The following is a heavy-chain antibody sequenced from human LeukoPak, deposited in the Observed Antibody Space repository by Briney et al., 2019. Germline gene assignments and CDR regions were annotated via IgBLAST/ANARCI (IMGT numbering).Heavy chain of an antibody. CDR1: GGSFSGYY. CDR3: ARSSFSGWSYYYYYYMDV. Sequence: SETLSLTCAVYGGSFSGYYWSWIRQPPGKGLEWIGEINHSGSTNYNPSLKSRVTISVDTSKNQFSLKLSSVTAADAAVYYCARSSFSGWSYYYYYYMDVWGKGTTVTVSS. D-gene: IGHD6-19*01. V-gene: IGHV4-34*01. CDR2: INHSGST. J-gene: IGHJ6*03.